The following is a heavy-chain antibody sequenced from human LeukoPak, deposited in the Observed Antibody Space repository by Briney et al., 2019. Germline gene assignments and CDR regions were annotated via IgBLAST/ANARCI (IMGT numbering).Heavy chain of an antibody. V-gene: IGHV3-23*01. CDR3: ARALDAFYYDSSGLIDY. CDR1: GFTFSSYA. CDR2: ISGSGGST. J-gene: IGHJ4*02. D-gene: IGHD3-22*01. Sequence: GGSLRLSCAASGFTFSSYAMSWVRQAPGKGLEWVSAISGSGGSTYYADSVKGRFTISRDNSKNTLYLQMNSLRAEDTAVYYCARALDAFYYDSSGLIDYWGQGTLVTVSS.